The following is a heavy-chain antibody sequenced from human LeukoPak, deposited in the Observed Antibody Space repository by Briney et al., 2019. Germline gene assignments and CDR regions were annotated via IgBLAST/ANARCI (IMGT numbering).Heavy chain of an antibody. J-gene: IGHJ4*02. Sequence: GGSLRLSCAASGFTFSIHGMNWVRQAPGKGLEWVANIKQDGSEKQYVDSVKGRFAISRDNAENSLYLQMNSLKAEDTAVYYCGRFTRSGDSVYWGQGTLVTVSS. V-gene: IGHV3-7*04. D-gene: IGHD7-27*01. CDR3: GRFTRSGDSVY. CDR1: GFTFSIHG. CDR2: IKQDGSEK.